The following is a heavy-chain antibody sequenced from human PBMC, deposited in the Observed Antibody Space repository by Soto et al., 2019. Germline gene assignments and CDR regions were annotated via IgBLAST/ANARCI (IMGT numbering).Heavy chain of an antibody. CDR1: GFTFSSYG. V-gene: IGHV3-30*18. Sequence: QVQLVESGGGVVQPGRSLRLSCAASGFTFSSYGMHWVRQAPGKGLEWVAGISYDGSNKYYADSVKGRFTISRDNSKNTLYLQMNSLRAEDTAVYYCAKDIVGYSGSYYNLDYWGQGTLVTVSS. CDR3: AKDIVGYSGSYYNLDY. J-gene: IGHJ4*02. D-gene: IGHD1-26*01. CDR2: ISYDGSNK.